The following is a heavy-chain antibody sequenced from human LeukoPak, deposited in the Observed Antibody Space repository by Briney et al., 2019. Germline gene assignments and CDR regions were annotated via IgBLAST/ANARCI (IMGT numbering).Heavy chain of an antibody. CDR2: IYSSGST. D-gene: IGHD6-19*01. Sequence: PSETLSLTCAVSGDSITTKTYSWGWIRQPPGKDLEWIANIYSSGSTFYNPSLKSRITMSVDTSENRFSLRLSSLSAADTAVYYCARVLAVSVSFDSWGQGTLVTVSS. J-gene: IGHJ4*02. V-gene: IGHV4-39*07. CDR1: GDSITTKTYS. CDR3: ARVLAVSVSFDS.